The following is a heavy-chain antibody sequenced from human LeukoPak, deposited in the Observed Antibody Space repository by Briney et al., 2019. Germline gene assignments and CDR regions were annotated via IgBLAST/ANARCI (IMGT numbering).Heavy chain of an antibody. CDR1: GGSFSGYY. D-gene: IGHD3-9*01. V-gene: IGHV4-34*01. Sequence: SETLSLTCAVYGGSFSGYYWSWIRQPPGKGLEWIGEINHSGSTNYNPSLKSRVTISVDTSKNQFSLKLSSVTAADTAVYYCARLFYDILTGRETYYYYYYMDVWGKGTTVTISS. J-gene: IGHJ6*03. CDR2: INHSGST. CDR3: ARLFYDILTGRETYYYYYYMDV.